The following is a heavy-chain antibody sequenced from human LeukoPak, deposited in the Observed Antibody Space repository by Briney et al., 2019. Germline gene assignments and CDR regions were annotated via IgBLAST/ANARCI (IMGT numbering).Heavy chain of an antibody. V-gene: IGHV3-7*01. D-gene: IGHD1-26*01. CDR1: GFTFSSYW. CDR2: INQGGSDK. Sequence: GGSLRLSCAASGFTFSSYWMSWVRQAPGKGLEWVANINQGGSDKPYVDSVKGRFTISRDNANNSLYLQMNSLRAEDTAVYYCVRKSRSGSYSGYWGQGTLVTVSS. CDR3: VRKSRSGSYSGY. J-gene: IGHJ4*02.